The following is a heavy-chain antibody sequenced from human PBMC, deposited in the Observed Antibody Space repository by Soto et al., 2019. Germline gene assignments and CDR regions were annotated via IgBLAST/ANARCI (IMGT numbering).Heavy chain of an antibody. D-gene: IGHD2-15*01. Sequence: QLVESGGGLVQPGGSLRLSCAASGITLSRYWVTWVRQAPGKGLEWVANINQDGSRKYYVDSVKGRFTISRDNGENSLYLQMSSLRAEDTAVYFCARPYCSCATCYSPPDYWGQGTLVTVSS. CDR1: GITLSRYW. CDR2: INQDGSRK. CDR3: ARPYCSCATCYSPPDY. J-gene: IGHJ4*02. V-gene: IGHV3-7*04.